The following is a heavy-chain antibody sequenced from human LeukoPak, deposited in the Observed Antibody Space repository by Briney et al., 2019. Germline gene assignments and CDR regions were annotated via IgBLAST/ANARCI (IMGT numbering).Heavy chain of an antibody. CDR2: FYSGGST. J-gene: IGHJ3*02. CDR1: GFTVSNYY. Sequence: GGSLRLSCAASGFTVSNYYISWVRQAPGKVLERVSVFYSGGSTYYADSVRGRFTIPRDNSKNTLYLQMNSLRAEDTAVYYCAREKSPRAFDIWGQGTMVTVSS. V-gene: IGHV3-66*01. CDR3: AREKSPRAFDI.